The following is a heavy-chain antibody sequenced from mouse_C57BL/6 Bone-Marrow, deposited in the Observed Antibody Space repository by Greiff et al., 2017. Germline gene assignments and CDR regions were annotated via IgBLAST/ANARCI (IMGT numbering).Heavy chain of an antibody. CDR3: ARWGTVGYFDV. D-gene: IGHD2-14*01. Sequence: PGQGLEWIGDIYPGSGSTNYNEKFKSKATLTVDTSSSTAYMQLSSLTSEDSAVYYCARWGTVGYFDVWGTGTTVTVSS. CDR2: IYPGSGST. V-gene: IGHV1-55*01. J-gene: IGHJ1*03.